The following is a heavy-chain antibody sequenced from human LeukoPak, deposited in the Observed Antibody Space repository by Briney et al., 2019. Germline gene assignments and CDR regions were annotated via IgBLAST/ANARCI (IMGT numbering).Heavy chain of an antibody. V-gene: IGHV3-21*01. CDR3: VRAHHPGGWFDP. D-gene: IGHD3-10*01. Sequence: PGGSLRLSCAASGFTFSSYSINWVRQAPGKGLEWVSSISSSSNIYYADSVKGRFTISRDNAKNSLYLQMNSLTAEDTAVHYCVRAHHPGGWFDPWGQGTLVTVSS. J-gene: IGHJ5*02. CDR1: GFTFSSYS. CDR2: ISSSSNI.